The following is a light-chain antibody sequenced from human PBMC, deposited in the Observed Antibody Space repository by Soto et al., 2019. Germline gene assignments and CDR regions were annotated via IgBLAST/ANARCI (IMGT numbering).Light chain of an antibody. J-gene: IGLJ3*02. CDR1: SSDVGGYKF. CDR3: SSGTSSSTWV. CDR2: EVD. V-gene: IGLV2-14*01. Sequence: QSALTQPASVSGSPGQPITISCTGTSSDVGGYKFVSWYQHHPGKAPKLMIYEVDNRPSGVSNRFSGSKSGNTASLTISGLQAEDEADYYCSSGTSSSTWVFGVGTKLTVL.